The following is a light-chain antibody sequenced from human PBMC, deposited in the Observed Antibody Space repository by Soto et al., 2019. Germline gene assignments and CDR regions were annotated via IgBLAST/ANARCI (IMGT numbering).Light chain of an antibody. CDR1: ISDIGGYEY. CDR2: EVT. Sequence: QSALTQPASVSGSPGQSITISCTGSISDIGGYEYVSWYQQHPGKAPRLMIYEVTSRPSGVSNRFSGSKSGSTASLTISGLQAEDEADYYCSSYTDSSTLGLYVFGTGTKVTVL. CDR3: SSYTDSSTLGLYV. V-gene: IGLV2-14*01. J-gene: IGLJ1*01.